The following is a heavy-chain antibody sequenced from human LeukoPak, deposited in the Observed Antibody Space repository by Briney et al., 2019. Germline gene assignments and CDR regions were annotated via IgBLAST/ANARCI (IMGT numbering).Heavy chain of an antibody. CDR3: ARGRQNFDY. J-gene: IGHJ4*02. CDR2: INHSGST. Sequence: PSETLSLTCAVYGGSFSGYYWSWIRQPPGQGLEWIGEINHSGSTNYNPSLKPRITISVDTSKNQFSLKLSSVTAADTAVYYCARGRQNFDYWGQGTLVTVSS. CDR1: GGSFSGYY. V-gene: IGHV4-34*01.